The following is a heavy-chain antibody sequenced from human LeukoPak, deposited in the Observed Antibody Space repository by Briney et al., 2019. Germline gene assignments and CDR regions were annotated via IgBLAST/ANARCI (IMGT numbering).Heavy chain of an antibody. Sequence: GGSLRLSCTASGFTFSKYAMSWVRQAPGKGLEWVSAISGSDGNTFYADSVKGRFTISRDNSKNTLSLQMNSLRAEDTALYYCAKDSSVPYGITDWGQGTLVTVSS. CDR2: ISGSDGNT. J-gene: IGHJ4*02. V-gene: IGHV3-23*01. D-gene: IGHD4-17*01. CDR1: GFTFSKYA. CDR3: AKDSSVPYGITD.